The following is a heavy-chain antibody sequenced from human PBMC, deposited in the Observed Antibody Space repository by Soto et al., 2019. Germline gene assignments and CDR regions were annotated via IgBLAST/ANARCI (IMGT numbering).Heavy chain of an antibody. Sequence: GGSLRLSCAASGFTFSSYEMNWVRQAPGKGLGWVSYISSSGSTIYYADSVKGRFTISRDNAKNSLYLQMNSLRAEDTAVYYCARDVSCSGGSCYSNDYYYYGMDVWGQGTTVTVSS. CDR1: GFTFSSYE. CDR3: ARDVSCSGGSCYSNDYYYYGMDV. V-gene: IGHV3-48*03. CDR2: ISSSGSTI. D-gene: IGHD2-15*01. J-gene: IGHJ6*02.